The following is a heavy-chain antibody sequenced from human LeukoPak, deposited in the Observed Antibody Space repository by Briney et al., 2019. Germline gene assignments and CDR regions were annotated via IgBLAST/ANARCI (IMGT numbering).Heavy chain of an antibody. J-gene: IGHJ4*02. D-gene: IGHD3-9*01. Sequence: PSETLSLTCTVSGGSISSSSYYWGWIRQPPGKGLEWIGSIYYSGSTYYNPSLKSRVTISVDTSKNQFSLKLSSVTAADTAVYYCARDERGPLLRYFDCWGQGTLVTVSS. CDR1: GGSISSSSYY. V-gene: IGHV4-39*07. CDR2: IYYSGST. CDR3: ARDERGPLLRYFDC.